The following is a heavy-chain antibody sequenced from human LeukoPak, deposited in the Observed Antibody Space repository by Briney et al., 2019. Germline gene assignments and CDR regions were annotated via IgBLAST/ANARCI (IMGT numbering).Heavy chain of an antibody. J-gene: IGHJ6*04. Sequence: PGGSLRLSCTASGFKFDDYGMTWVRQAPGKGLEWVSDINWNGDSRGYAHSVRGRFTIYRDNSKNSLYLQMNSLRAEDTAVYYCAELGITMIGGVWGKGTTVTISS. D-gene: IGHD3-10*02. V-gene: IGHV3-20*04. CDR3: AELGITMIGGV. CDR2: INWNGDSR. CDR1: GFKFDDYG.